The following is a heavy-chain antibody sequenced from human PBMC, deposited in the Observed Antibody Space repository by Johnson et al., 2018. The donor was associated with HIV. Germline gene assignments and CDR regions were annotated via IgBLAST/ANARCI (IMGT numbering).Heavy chain of an antibody. CDR2: ISYDGSNK. V-gene: IGHV3-30*04. D-gene: IGHD3-3*02. Sequence: QVQLVESGGGVVQPGRSLRLSCAASGFTFSSYTMHWVRQAPGKGLEWVAVISYDGSNKYFADSVKGRFTISRDNSKNTLYLQMSSLRAEDTAVYYCARELSHDAFDIWGQGTMVTVSS. J-gene: IGHJ3*02. CDR1: GFTFSSYT. CDR3: ARELSHDAFDI.